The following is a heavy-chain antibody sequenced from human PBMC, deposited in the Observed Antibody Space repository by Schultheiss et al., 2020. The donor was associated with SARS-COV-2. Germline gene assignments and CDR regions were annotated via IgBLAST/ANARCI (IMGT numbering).Heavy chain of an antibody. CDR1: GYSISSGYY. J-gene: IGHJ4*02. CDR2: IYYSGST. D-gene: IGHD3-22*01. CDR3: ARGFEAYYYDSSGYNPMYDY. Sequence: SETLSLTCTVSGYSISSGYYWGWIRQPPGKGLEWIGYIYYSGSTNYNPSLKSRVTISVDTSKNQFSLKLSSVTAADTAVYYCARGFEAYYYDSSGYNPMYDYWGQGTLVTVSS. V-gene: IGHV4-61*05.